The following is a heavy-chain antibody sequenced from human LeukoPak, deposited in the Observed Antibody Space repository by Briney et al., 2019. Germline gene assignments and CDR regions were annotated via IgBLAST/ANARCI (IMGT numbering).Heavy chain of an antibody. CDR1: GFTVSSYG. CDR2: VYSDGVT. CDR3: VRDRAEGRAWVEFDP. J-gene: IGHJ5*02. Sequence: SGGSLRLSCAASGFTVSSYGMSWVRQAPGKGPEWVSLVYSDGVTRYADSVQGRFTISRDNSKNTVYPQMNNLRVEDTAVYHCVRDRAEGRAWVEFDPWGQGILVTVSS. V-gene: IGHV3-66*02.